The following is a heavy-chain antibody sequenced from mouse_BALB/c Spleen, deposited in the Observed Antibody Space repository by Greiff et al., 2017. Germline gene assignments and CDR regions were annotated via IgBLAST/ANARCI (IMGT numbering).Heavy chain of an antibody. CDR1: GFTFSDYG. CDR3: ARDPGIPYAMDY. Sequence: DVKLVESGGGLVQPGGSRKLSCAASGFTFSDYGMAWVRQAPGKGPEWVAFISNLAYSIYYADTVTGRFTISRENAKNALYLEMSSLRSEDTAMYYCARDPGIPYAMDYWGQGTSVTVSS. J-gene: IGHJ4*01. D-gene: IGHD4-1*01. CDR2: ISNLAYSI. V-gene: IGHV5-15*02.